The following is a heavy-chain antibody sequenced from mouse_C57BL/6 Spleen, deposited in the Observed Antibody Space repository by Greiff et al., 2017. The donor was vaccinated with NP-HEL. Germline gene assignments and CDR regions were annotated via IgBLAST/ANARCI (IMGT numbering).Heavy chain of an antibody. Sequence: DVQLQESGPGLVKPSQSLSLTCSVTGYSITSGYYWNWIRQFPGNKLEWMGYISYDGSNNYNPSLKNRISITRDTSKNQFFLKLNSVTTEDTATYYCAREGMVTTLYYYAMDYWGQGTSVTVSS. D-gene: IGHD2-3*01. CDR3: AREGMVTTLYYYAMDY. J-gene: IGHJ4*01. V-gene: IGHV3-6*01. CDR2: ISYDGSN. CDR1: GYSITSGYY.